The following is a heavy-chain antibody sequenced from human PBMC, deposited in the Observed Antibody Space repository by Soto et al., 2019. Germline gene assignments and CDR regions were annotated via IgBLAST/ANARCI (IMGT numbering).Heavy chain of an antibody. D-gene: IGHD3-22*01. CDR3: ARELGYYDSSGYDPVYYYYCLVV. Sequence: SETLSLTCTVSGGSIISGDYYWSWIRQPPGKGLECSGYLYYSGSTYYNPSLKSRVTISVDTSKNQLSLELSSVTAADTAVYYCARELGYYDSSGYDPVYYYYCLVVWGQGTTVTVSS. CDR1: GGSIISGDYY. CDR2: LYYSGST. V-gene: IGHV4-30-4*01. J-gene: IGHJ6*02.